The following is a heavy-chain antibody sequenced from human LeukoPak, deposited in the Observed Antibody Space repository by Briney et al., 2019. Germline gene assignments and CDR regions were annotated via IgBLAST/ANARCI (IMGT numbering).Heavy chain of an antibody. CDR2: ISSSSSYI. J-gene: IGHJ4*02. CDR3: ARVSGYGDYAFDY. Sequence: GGSLRLSCAASGFTFSSYSMNWVRQAPGKGLEWVSSISSSSSYIYYADSVKGRFTISRDNAKNSLYLQMNSLRAEDTAVYYCARVSGYGDYAFDYWGQGTLVTVSS. CDR1: GFTFSSYS. D-gene: IGHD4-17*01. V-gene: IGHV3-21*01.